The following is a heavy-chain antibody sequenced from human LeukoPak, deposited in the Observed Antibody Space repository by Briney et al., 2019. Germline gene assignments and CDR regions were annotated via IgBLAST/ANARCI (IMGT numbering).Heavy chain of an antibody. Sequence: ASVKVSCKVSGYSFTTYYIHWVRQAPGQAPEWMGWINPNGGGTKYAQNFQGRVTMTRDTSITTVYMELSSLTFDDTAVYYCARDLRQQLILGWLDPWGQGTLVTVSS. D-gene: IGHD3/OR15-3a*01. CDR2: INPNGGGT. CDR1: GYSFTTYY. CDR3: ARDLRQQLILGWLDP. J-gene: IGHJ5*02. V-gene: IGHV1-2*02.